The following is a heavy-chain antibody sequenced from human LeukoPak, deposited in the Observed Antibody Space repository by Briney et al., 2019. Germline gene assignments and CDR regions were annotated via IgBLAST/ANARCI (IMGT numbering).Heavy chain of an antibody. CDR2: ISGSGANI. CDR3: ARDAYTTTSNWLDP. Sequence: GGSLRLSCAASGFTFSSYPMNWVRQAPGKGLEWVSTISGSGANIYYADSVKGRFTISRDDAKNILFLQMTSLRVEDTAIYYCARDAYTTTSNWLDPWGQGTLVTVSS. D-gene: IGHD4-17*01. V-gene: IGHV3-23*01. J-gene: IGHJ5*02. CDR1: GFTFSSYP.